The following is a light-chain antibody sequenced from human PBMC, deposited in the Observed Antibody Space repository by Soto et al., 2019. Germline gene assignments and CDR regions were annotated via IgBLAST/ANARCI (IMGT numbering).Light chain of an antibody. J-gene: IGLJ1*01. CDR2: EVS. Sequence: QSVLTQPASVSGTPGKSITISCTGTSSDVGGYNYVSWYQQHPGKAPKLMIYEVSNRPLGVSDRFAGSKSGNTASLTISGLQAEDEADYYCTSYTSSSTLDVFGTGTKVTVL. CDR3: TSYTSSSTLDV. V-gene: IGLV2-14*01. CDR1: SSDVGGYNY.